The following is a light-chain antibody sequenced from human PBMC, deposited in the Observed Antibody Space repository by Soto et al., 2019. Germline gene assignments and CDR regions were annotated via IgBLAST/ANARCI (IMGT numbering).Light chain of an antibody. V-gene: IGKV3-20*01. Sequence: EIVLTQSPGTLSLSPGERATLSCRASQSVSSSYLAWSQQKPGQAPRLLIYGASSRATGIPDRFSGSGSGTDFTLTISRLEPEYFAVYYCQPYGSWITFGNGTRLEIK. CDR2: GAS. CDR3: QPYGSWIT. J-gene: IGKJ5*01. CDR1: QSVSSSY.